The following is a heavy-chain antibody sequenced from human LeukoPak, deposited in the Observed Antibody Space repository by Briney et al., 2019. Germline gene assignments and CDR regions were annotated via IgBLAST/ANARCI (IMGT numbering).Heavy chain of an antibody. Sequence: SQTLSLTCTVSGGSISSGGYYWSWIRQHPGKGLEWIGYIYYSGSTYYNPSLKSRVTISVDTSKNQFSLKLSSVTAADTAVYYCARDYYDSSSYYYYGMDVWGQGTTVTVS. D-gene: IGHD3-22*01. CDR2: IYYSGST. CDR3: ARDYYDSSSYYYYGMDV. V-gene: IGHV4-31*03. J-gene: IGHJ6*02. CDR1: GGSISSGGYY.